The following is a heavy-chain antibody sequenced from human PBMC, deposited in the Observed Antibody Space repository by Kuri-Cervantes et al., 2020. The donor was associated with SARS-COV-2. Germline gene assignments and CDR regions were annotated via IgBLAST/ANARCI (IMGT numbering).Heavy chain of an antibody. J-gene: IGHJ5*02. CDR1: GGSFSGYY. CDR3: ARGGQLWSNNWFDP. Sequence: SQTLSLTCAVYGGSFSGYYWSWIRQPPGKGLEWIGEINHSGSTNYNPSLKSRVTISVDTSKNQFSLKLSSVTAADTAVYYCARGGQLWSNNWFDPWGQGTLVTVSS. CDR2: INHSGST. D-gene: IGHD5-18*01. V-gene: IGHV4-34*01.